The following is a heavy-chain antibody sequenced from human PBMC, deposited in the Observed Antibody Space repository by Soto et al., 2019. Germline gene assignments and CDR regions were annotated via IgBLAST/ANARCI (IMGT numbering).Heavy chain of an antibody. CDR1: GYTFTSYA. V-gene: IGHV1-3*01. J-gene: IGHJ4*02. CDR2: INAGNGNT. Sequence: QVQLVQSGAEVKKPGASVKVSCKASGYTFTSYAMHWVRQAPGQRLEWMGWINAGNGNTKYSQKFQGRVTITRDTSASTAYMELSSLRSEDTAVYYFARDPGGGKAGYWCQGTLVTVSS. D-gene: IGHD2-15*01. CDR3: ARDPGGGKAGY.